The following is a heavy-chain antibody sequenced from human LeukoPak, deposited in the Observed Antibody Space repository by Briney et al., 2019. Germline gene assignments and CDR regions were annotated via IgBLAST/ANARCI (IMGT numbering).Heavy chain of an antibody. CDR3: TRDGYGDSATDAFDI. D-gene: IGHD4-17*01. V-gene: IGHV3-7*01. CDR1: GFTFSSYS. Sequence: GGSLRLSSAASGFTFSSYSMNWIRQAPGKGLEWLANIKQDGSQNYYVDSVKGRFTISRDNAKNSLYLQLDSLRAEDTAVYYCTRDGYGDSATDAFDIWGQGTMVTVSS. CDR2: IKQDGSQN. J-gene: IGHJ3*02.